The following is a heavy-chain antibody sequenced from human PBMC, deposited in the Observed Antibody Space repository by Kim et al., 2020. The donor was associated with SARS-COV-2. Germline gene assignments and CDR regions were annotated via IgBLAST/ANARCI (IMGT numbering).Heavy chain of an antibody. V-gene: IGHV3-23*01. CDR3: AKDLIAVAVTHDAFDI. Sequence: SVKGRFTIARDNSKNTLYLQMNSLRAEDTAVYYCAKDLIAVAVTHDAFDIWGQGTMVTVSS. D-gene: IGHD6-19*01. J-gene: IGHJ3*02.